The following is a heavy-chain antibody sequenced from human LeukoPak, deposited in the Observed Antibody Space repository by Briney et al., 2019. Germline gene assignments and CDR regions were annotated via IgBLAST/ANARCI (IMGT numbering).Heavy chain of an antibody. Sequence: GGSPRLSCAASGCTFSTYAMSWVRQAPGKGLEWVSAISGSGGSTYYADSVKGRFTISRDNSKNTLYLQMNSLRAEDTAVYYCAKFEWELPFDYWGQGTLVTVSS. CDR3: AKFEWELPFDY. D-gene: IGHD1-26*01. CDR2: ISGSGGST. J-gene: IGHJ4*02. V-gene: IGHV3-23*01. CDR1: GCTFSTYA.